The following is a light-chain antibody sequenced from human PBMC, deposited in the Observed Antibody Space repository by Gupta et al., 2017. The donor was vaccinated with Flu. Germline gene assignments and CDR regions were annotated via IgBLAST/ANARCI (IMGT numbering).Light chain of an antibody. CDR1: QSLVYKNGITY. Sequence: DVVMSQSPLSLSVTLGQAASISCRSSQSLVYKNGITYLTWFQQRPGQAPRRLIYEVSNRDSGVPDRFSGNGSVTDFTLKISRVEADDVVVYYCMRGTHPWTFGQGTRLEI. J-gene: IGKJ2*02. CDR2: EVS. CDR3: MRGTHPWT. V-gene: IGKV2-30*01.